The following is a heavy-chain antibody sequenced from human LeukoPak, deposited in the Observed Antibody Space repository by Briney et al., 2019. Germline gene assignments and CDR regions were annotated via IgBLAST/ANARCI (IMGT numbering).Heavy chain of an antibody. Sequence: SQTLSLTCAISGDSDSSNTAAWNWIRQSPSRGLEWLGRTYYRSKWYNDYALSVRRRIIINPDTPKNQFSLHLNSVTPEDTAVYYCARDEDVSDAFDIWGQGTMVTVSS. V-gene: IGHV6-1*01. CDR1: GDSDSSNTAA. CDR2: TYYRSKWYN. J-gene: IGHJ3*02. CDR3: ARDEDVSDAFDI. D-gene: IGHD5-24*01.